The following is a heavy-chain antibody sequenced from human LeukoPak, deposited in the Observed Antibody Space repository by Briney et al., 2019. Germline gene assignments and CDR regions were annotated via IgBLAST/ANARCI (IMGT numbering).Heavy chain of an antibody. D-gene: IGHD3-9*01. CDR3: AKPFPGHCDILTGYYAPPDY. V-gene: IGHV3-23*01. Sequence: GSLRLSCAASGFNFANHAMSWVRQAPGKGLEWVSGISGSGGSTYYADSVKGRFTISRDNSKNTLYLQMNSLRAEDTAIYYCAKPFPGHCDILTGYYAPPDYWGQGTLVTVSS. CDR2: ISGSGGST. CDR1: GFNFANHA. J-gene: IGHJ4*02.